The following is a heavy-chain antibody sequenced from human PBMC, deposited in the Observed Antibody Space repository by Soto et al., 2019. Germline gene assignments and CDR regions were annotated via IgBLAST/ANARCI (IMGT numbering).Heavy chain of an antibody. J-gene: IGHJ4*02. Sequence: ASVKVSCKASGYIFSNYYMHWVRQAPGQGPEWMGIINPTGTGASYAEKFQGRVTMTRATSTSTLYMELSNLRSEDTAVYYCTREGSGGSWEDYWGQGTLVTVSS. CDR3: TREGSGGSWEDY. CDR2: INPTGTGA. CDR1: GYIFSNYY. D-gene: IGHD2-15*01. V-gene: IGHV1-46*01.